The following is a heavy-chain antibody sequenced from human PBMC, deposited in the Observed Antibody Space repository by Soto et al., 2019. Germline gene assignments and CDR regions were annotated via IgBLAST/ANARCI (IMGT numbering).Heavy chain of an antibody. Sequence: EVQLGESGGALVQPGGSLRLSCAASGFTFKTYNMNWVRQAPGKGLEWVSYIGTSGTPVYYADSVKGRFTISRDNAKNSLFLQMHSLRDEDTALYFCARDPSPDSSGWYYYDYWGQGTLVTVSS. CDR3: ARDPSPDSSGWYYYDY. CDR2: IGTSGTPV. CDR1: GFTFKTYN. J-gene: IGHJ4*02. D-gene: IGHD6-19*01. V-gene: IGHV3-48*02.